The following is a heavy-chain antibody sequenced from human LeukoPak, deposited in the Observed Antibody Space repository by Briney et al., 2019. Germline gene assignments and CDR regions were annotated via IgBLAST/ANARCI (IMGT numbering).Heavy chain of an antibody. D-gene: IGHD3-3*01. CDR3: ARDGRGVWSGYSTGAFDI. J-gene: IGHJ3*02. V-gene: IGHV1-69*05. CDR2: IIPIFGTA. Sequence: GASVEVSCKASGGTFSSYAISWVRQAPGQGLEWMGGIIPIFGTANYAQKFQGRVTITTDESTSTAYMELSSLRSEDTAVYYCARDGRGVWSGYSTGAFDIWGQGTMVTVSS. CDR1: GGTFSSYA.